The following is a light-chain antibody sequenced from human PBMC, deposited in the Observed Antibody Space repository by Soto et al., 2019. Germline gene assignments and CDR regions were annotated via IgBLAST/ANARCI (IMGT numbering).Light chain of an antibody. CDR1: SNDVGSYNL. CDR2: EGS. CDR3: CSYAGSSTLV. Sequence: QSALTQPASVSGSPGQSITISCTGTSNDVGSYNLVSWYQQHPGKAPKLMISEGSNRPSGVSNRFSGSKSGNMASLTISGLQAEDEADYYCCSYAGSSTLVFGGGTKLTVL. J-gene: IGLJ2*01. V-gene: IGLV2-23*01.